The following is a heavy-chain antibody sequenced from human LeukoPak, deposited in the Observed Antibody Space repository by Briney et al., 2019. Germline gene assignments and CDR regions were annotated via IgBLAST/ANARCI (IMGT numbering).Heavy chain of an antibody. V-gene: IGHV4-34*01. J-gene: IGHJ4*02. CDR3: ARKGVIHYYGSGSYVY. CDR2: INHSGST. D-gene: IGHD3-10*01. Sequence: SETLSLTCAVYGVSFSGYYWSWIRQPPGKGLEWIGEINHSGSTNYNPSLKSRVTISVDTSKNQFSLKLSSVTAADTAVYYCARKGVIHYYGSGSYVYWGQGTLVAVSS. CDR1: GVSFSGYY.